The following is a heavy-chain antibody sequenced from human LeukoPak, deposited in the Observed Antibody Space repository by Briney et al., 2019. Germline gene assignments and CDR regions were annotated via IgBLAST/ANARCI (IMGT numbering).Heavy chain of an antibody. V-gene: IGHV4-39*01. D-gene: IGHD6-13*01. J-gene: IGHJ3*01. CDR3: AGSYSSTWYSTFDL. CDR1: GGSLNSNSYY. CDR2: INYSGNT. Sequence: TSETLSLTCTVSGGSLNSNSYYWGWIRQPPGKGLQWIESINYSGNTYYSPSLKSRVTISVDTSKNQFSLKLSSVTAAETAIYYCAGSYSSTWYSTFDLWGQGTVVTVSS.